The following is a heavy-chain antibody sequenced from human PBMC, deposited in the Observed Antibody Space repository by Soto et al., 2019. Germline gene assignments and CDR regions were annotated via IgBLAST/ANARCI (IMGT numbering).Heavy chain of an antibody. CDR1: GYTLTELS. J-gene: IGHJ5*02. V-gene: IGHV1-24*01. CDR2: FDPEDSET. D-gene: IGHD3-10*01. Sequence: ALVKVSCKVSGYTLTELSMHWLRQASGKGLEWMGGFDPEDSETIYAQKFQGRVTMTEDTSTDTAYMELSSLRSEDTAVYYCGTSRMVRGVIEWFDPWGQGTLVTVSS. CDR3: GTSRMVRGVIEWFDP.